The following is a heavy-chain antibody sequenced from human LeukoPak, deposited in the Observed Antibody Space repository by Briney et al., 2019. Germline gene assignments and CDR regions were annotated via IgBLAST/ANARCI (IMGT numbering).Heavy chain of an antibody. D-gene: IGHD2-2*01. CDR1: GFTFSSYS. CDR3: ARADRSTSCYDY. V-gene: IGHV3-21*01. J-gene: IGHJ4*02. Sequence: GGSLRLSCAASGFTFSSYSMNWVRQAPGKGLEWVSSISSSSSYIYYADSVKGRFTISRDNAKNSLYLQMNSLRAEDTAVYYCARADRSTSCYDYWGQGTLVTVSS. CDR2: ISSSSSYI.